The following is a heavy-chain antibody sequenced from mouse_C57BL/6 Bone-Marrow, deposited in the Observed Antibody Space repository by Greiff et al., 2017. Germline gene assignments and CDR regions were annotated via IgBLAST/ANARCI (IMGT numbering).Heavy chain of an antibody. J-gene: IGHJ1*03. CDR2: IYPSDSET. CDR1: GYTFTSYW. D-gene: IGHD1-1*01. CDR3: ARPTTTVVFHDWYFDV. V-gene: IGHV1-61*01. Sequence: VQLQQPEAELVRPGSSVKLSCKASGYTFTSYWMDWVKQRPGQGLEWIGNIYPSDSETHYNQKFKDKATLTVDKSSSTAYMQLSSLTSEDSAVYYCARPTTTVVFHDWYFDVWGTGTTVTVSS.